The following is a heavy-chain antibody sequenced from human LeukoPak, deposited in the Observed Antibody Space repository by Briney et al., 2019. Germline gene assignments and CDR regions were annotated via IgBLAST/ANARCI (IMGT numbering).Heavy chain of an antibody. V-gene: IGHV4-34*01. D-gene: IGHD2-15*01. J-gene: IGHJ4*02. Sequence: SETLSLTCAVYGGSLSGYYWSWIRHPPGKGLEWIGEINYRGSTNYNPSLKSRVTISVYTSKNQYSLKLRSVTAADTAVYYCVRRVGHGGALPRVNDYWGQGTLVTVSS. CDR3: VRRVGHGGALPRVNDY. CDR1: GGSLSGYY. CDR2: INYRGST.